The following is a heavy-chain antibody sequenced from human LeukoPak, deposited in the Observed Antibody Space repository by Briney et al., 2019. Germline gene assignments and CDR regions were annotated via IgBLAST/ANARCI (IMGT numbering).Heavy chain of an antibody. D-gene: IGHD1-1*01. CDR1: GFTFTNYA. J-gene: IGHJ4*02. CDR2: ISGGGGST. V-gene: IGHV3-23*01. CDR3: AKEGGNNWYSFDY. Sequence: GGSLRLSCAASGFTFTNYALSWVRQAPGKGLEWVSTISGGGGSTYYADSVKGRFTISRDNSENTLYLQMNSLRAEDTAVYYCAKEGGNNWYSFDYWGQGTLVTVSS.